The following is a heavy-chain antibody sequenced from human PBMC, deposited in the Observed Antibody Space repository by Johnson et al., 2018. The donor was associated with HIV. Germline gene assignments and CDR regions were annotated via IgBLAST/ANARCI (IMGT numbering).Heavy chain of an antibody. CDR1: GYTFDDFA. D-gene: IGHD3-16*01. J-gene: IGHJ3*02. CDR2: INWNGGST. CDR3: ARRGGHHGFDI. Sequence: MLLVESGGGVVRPGGSLRLSCAASGYTFDDFAMSWVRQAPGKGLEWVSGINWNGGSTGYADSVKGRFTISRDSAKNSLYLQMNSLRAEDTALYYCARRGGHHGFDIWGQGTMVTVSS. V-gene: IGHV3-20*04.